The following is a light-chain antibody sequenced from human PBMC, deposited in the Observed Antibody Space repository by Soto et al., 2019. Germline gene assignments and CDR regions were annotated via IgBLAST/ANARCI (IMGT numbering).Light chain of an antibody. V-gene: IGLV2-11*01. CDR1: SSDVGGYNY. Sequence: QSVLTQPRSVSGSPGQSVTISCTGTSSDVGGYNYVSWYQHHPGKAPKIMIYDVTKRPSGVPDRFSGSKSGNTASLTISGLQAEDEADYFCCSYAGSDTLGVFGGGTKLTVL. CDR3: CSYAGSDTLGV. J-gene: IGLJ2*01. CDR2: DVT.